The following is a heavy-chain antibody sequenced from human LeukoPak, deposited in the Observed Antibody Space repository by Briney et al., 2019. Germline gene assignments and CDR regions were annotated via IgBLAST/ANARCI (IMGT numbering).Heavy chain of an antibody. J-gene: IGHJ3*02. CDR1: GFPFSSYS. Sequence: PGGSLRLSCAASGFPFSSYSMYWVRQAPGKGLEWVAFIWYDGSNQHYADSVKGRFTVSRDHSRNAVYLQMNSLRAGDTAVYYCARGEASYSGSYRLAFDIWGQGTMVTVSS. V-gene: IGHV3-33*01. D-gene: IGHD1-26*01. CDR3: ARGEASYSGSYRLAFDI. CDR2: IWYDGSNQ.